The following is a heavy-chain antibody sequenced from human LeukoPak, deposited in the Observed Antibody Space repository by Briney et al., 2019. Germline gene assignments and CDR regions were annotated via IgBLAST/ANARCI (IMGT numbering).Heavy chain of an antibody. D-gene: IGHD1-26*01. Sequence: SETLSLTCTVSGGSLSSYYWSWIRQPPGKELEGIGDIYTSGSTNYNPSLKSRVTISVDTSKNQFSLKLSSVNAAGTAVYYCARRGSRGSYDYWGQGTLVTVSS. CDR1: GGSLSSYY. CDR2: IYTSGST. CDR3: ARRGSRGSYDY. J-gene: IGHJ4*02. V-gene: IGHV4-4*09.